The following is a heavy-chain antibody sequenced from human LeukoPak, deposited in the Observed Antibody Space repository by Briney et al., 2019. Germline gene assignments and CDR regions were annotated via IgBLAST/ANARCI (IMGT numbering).Heavy chain of an antibody. D-gene: IGHD3-10*01. CDR3: AKDRVWFGELLARLGAFDI. J-gene: IGHJ3*02. V-gene: IGHV3-30*18. CDR1: GFTFSSYG. CDR2: ISYDGSNK. Sequence: GGSLRLSCAASGFTFSSYGMHWVRQAPGKGLEWVAVISYDGSNKYYADSVKGRFTISRDNSKNTLNVQMNSLSVEDTAVYYCAKDRVWFGELLARLGAFDIWGQGTMVTVSS.